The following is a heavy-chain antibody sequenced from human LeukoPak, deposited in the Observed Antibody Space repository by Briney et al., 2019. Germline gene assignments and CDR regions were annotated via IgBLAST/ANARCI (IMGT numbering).Heavy chain of an antibody. CDR2: IIPIFGTA. Sequence: SVKVSCKASGCTFSSYAISWVRQAPGQGLEWMGRIIPIFGTANYAQKFQGRVTITADKSTSTAYMELSSLRSEDTAVYYCAREGTAMNYGGTFDPWGQGTLVTVSS. CDR1: GCTFSSYA. J-gene: IGHJ5*02. CDR3: AREGTAMNYGGTFDP. D-gene: IGHD4-23*01. V-gene: IGHV1-69*06.